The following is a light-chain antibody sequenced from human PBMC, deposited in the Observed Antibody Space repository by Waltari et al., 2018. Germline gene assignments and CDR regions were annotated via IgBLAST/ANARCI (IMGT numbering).Light chain of an antibody. CDR3: SSYASSGTLV. J-gene: IGLJ1*01. Sequence: QSALTQPASVSGSPGQSLTISCTGTSSDVGGYIFASWYQLHPGQVPKLIIYEVNRRPSGVSNRFSGSKSGNTAALTISGLQAEDEADFYCSSYASSGTLVFGSGTKVTVL. CDR1: SSDVGGYIF. CDR2: EVN. V-gene: IGLV2-14*01.